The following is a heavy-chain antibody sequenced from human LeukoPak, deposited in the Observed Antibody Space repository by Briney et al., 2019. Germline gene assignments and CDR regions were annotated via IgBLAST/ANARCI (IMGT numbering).Heavy chain of an antibody. V-gene: IGHV1-2*06. Sequence: ASVTVSCKASGYTFTGYHMHWVRQAPGQGLEWVGRINPNSGDTNYAQKFQGRVTMTRDTSISTAYMDLSRLRSDDTAVYYCARYSSSCKWFDPWGQGTLVTVSS. CDR2: INPNSGDT. CDR3: ARYSSSCKWFDP. J-gene: IGHJ5*02. D-gene: IGHD6-13*01. CDR1: GYTFTGYH.